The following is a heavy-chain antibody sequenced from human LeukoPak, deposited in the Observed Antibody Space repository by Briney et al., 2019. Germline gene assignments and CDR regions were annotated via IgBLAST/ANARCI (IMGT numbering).Heavy chain of an antibody. Sequence: ASVKVSCKASGYTFTSYDINWVRQATGQGLEWMGWMNPNSGNTGYAQKFQGRVTITRNTSISTAYMELSSLRSEDTAVYYCARVVGGSHAAYYFDYWGQGTLVTVSS. V-gene: IGHV1-8*03. J-gene: IGHJ4*02. D-gene: IGHD1-26*01. CDR3: ARVVGGSHAAYYFDY. CDR2: MNPNSGNT. CDR1: GYTFTSYD.